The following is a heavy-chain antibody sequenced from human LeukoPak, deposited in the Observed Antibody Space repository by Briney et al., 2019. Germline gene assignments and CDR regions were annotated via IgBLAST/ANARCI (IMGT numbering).Heavy chain of an antibody. CDR1: GYTFSSHS. D-gene: IGHD3-10*01. J-gene: IGHJ4*02. CDR3: ARGEYDLLGDY. CDR2: ISPYNGNT. Sequence: ASVKVSCKTSGYTFSSHSMNWVRQAPGQGLEWLGWISPYNGNTKYAQKIQGRATRTTDTSTSTAYLELRSLRSDDTAVYYCARGEYDLLGDYWGQGTLVTVSS. V-gene: IGHV1-18*01.